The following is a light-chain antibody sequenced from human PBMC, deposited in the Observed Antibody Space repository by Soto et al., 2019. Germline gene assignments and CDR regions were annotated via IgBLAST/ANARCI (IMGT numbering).Light chain of an antibody. CDR2: RNN. J-gene: IGLJ2*01. CDR1: SSNIGRNY. V-gene: IGLV1-47*01. Sequence: QLVLTQPPSASGTPGQKVTISCSGSSSNIGRNYVDWYQQLPGTAPKLLIYRNNQRPSGVPDRFSGSKSGTSASLAISGLRSEDEADYYCATWDDSLYGLVFGGGTKLTVL. CDR3: ATWDDSLYGLV.